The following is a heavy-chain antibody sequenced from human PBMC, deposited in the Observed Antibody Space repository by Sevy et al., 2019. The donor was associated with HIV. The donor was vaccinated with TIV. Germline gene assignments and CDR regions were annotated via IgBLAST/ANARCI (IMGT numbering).Heavy chain of an antibody. CDR1: GGSISSEHNY. V-gene: IGHV4-30-4*01. Sequence: SETLSLTCSVSGGSISSEHNYWSWIRQPPGKGLEWIGSSFFRGNTYYNPSLQSRVTMSIDTTKNQFSLKVTSVTAADTAVYYCVRLRYHDSWSPVGHYYGLEVWGQGTTVTVSS. D-gene: IGHD3-3*01. CDR2: SFFRGNT. J-gene: IGHJ6*02. CDR3: VRLRYHDSWSPVGHYYGLEV.